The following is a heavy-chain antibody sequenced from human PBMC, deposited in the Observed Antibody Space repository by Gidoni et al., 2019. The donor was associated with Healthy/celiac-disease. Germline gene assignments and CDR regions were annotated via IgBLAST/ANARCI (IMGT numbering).Heavy chain of an antibody. CDR3: ARDFHDGPTGYYYYGMDV. Sequence: QVQLVQSGAEVKKPGASVKVSCQASGYTFTSYDLNWVRQATGQGLEWMGWMNPNSGNTGYAQKFQGRVTMTRNTSISTAYMELSSLRSEDTAVYYCARDFHDGPTGYYYYGMDVWGQGTTVTVSS. CDR1: GYTFTSYD. CDR2: MNPNSGNT. V-gene: IGHV1-8*01. J-gene: IGHJ6*02. D-gene: IGHD2-8*01.